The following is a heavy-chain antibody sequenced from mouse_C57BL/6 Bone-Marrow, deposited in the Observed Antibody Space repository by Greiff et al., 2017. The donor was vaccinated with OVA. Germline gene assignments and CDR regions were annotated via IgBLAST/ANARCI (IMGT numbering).Heavy chain of an antibody. J-gene: IGHJ4*01. CDR1: GYTFTSYW. CDR3: ARGYYYGSGYAMDY. Sequence: QVQLKQPGAELVKPGASVKLSCKASGYTFTSYWMHWVKQRPGRGLEWIGRIVPKRGGTRSNEKFKSKATLTVDKPSSTAYMKLSSLTSEDSAVYYCARGYYYGSGYAMDYWGQGTSVTVSS. V-gene: IGHV1-72*01. D-gene: IGHD1-1*01. CDR2: IVPKRGGT.